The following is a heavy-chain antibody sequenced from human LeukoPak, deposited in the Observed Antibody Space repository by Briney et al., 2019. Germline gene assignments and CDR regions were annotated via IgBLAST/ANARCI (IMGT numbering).Heavy chain of an antibody. V-gene: IGHV3-9*01. D-gene: IGHD3-22*01. J-gene: IGHJ4*02. CDR2: ISWNSGSI. Sequence: GGSLRLSCAASGFTFDDYAMHWVRQAPGKGLEWVSGISWNSGSIGYADSVKGRFTISRDKAKNSLYLQMNSLRAEDTALYYCAKDMGPYYYDSSGYQARGQGTLVTVSS. CDR1: GFTFDDYA. CDR3: AKDMGPYYYDSSGYQA.